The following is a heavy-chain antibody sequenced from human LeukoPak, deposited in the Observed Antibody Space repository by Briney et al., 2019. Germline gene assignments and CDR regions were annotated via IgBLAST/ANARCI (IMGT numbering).Heavy chain of an antibody. D-gene: IGHD1-26*01. V-gene: IGHV3-7*01. CDR2: IKQDGSEK. CDR3: ARRKRYSGSYGAYYYYYGMDV. Sequence: QSGGSLRLSCAASGFTFSSYWMSWVRQAPGKGLEWVANIKQDGSEKYYVDSVKGRFTISRDNAKNSLYLQVNSLRAEDTAVYYCARRKRYSGSYGAYYYYYGMDVWGQGTTVTVSS. J-gene: IGHJ6*02. CDR1: GFTFSSYW.